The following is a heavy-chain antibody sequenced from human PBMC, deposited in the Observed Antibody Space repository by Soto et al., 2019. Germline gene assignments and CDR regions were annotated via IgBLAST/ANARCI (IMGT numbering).Heavy chain of an antibody. Sequence: GGSLRLSCAVSGFTFGDSYMSWIRQAPGKGLEWLSHISPGSRYPAYADSVKGRFTISRDNAKRSLYLQMMSLTAEDTAIYYCVRGGGGGLFDPWGQGTMVTVSS. CDR1: GFTFGDSY. CDR2: ISPGSRYP. D-gene: IGHD2-15*01. CDR3: VRGGGGGLFDP. J-gene: IGHJ5*02. V-gene: IGHV3-11*06.